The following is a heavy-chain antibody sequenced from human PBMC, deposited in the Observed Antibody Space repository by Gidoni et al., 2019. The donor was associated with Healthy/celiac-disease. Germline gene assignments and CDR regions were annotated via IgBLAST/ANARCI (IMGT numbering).Heavy chain of an antibody. CDR3: ARDQGRFQFGELFVYFQH. CDR2: INAGNGNT. CDR1: GYTFTSYA. J-gene: IGHJ1*01. Sequence: QVQLVQSGAEVKKPGASVKVSCKASGYTFTSYALHWVRQAPGQRLEWMGWINAGNGNTKYSQKFQGRVTITRDTSASTAYMELSSLRSEDTAVYYCARDQGRFQFGELFVYFQHWGQGTLVTVSS. V-gene: IGHV1-3*01. D-gene: IGHD3-10*01.